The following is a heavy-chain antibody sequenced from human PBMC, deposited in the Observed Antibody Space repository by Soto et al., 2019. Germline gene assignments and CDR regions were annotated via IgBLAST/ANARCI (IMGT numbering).Heavy chain of an antibody. Sequence: QVQLVESGGGGVQPGWSLRVSCAASGFTFRNYGIHWVRQAPGKGLEWVAVISFDGRKKYYSDSVKGLFTISRDNSKNTLYLHMTSLRGEDTAVYYCARGGDIAARPERDYYYGVEVWGQGTSVTVSS. CDR2: ISFDGRKK. D-gene: IGHD6-6*01. V-gene: IGHV3-30*04. CDR1: GFTFRNYG. CDR3: ARGGDIAARPERDYYYGVEV. J-gene: IGHJ6*02.